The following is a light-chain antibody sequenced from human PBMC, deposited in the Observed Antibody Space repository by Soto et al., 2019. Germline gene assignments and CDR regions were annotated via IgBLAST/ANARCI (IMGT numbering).Light chain of an antibody. CDR3: QQYSSYWT. Sequence: IQMTQSPSTLSGSVGDRVTITCRASQTISSWLAWYQQKPGKAPKVLIYDASSLESGVPSRFSGSGSGTEFTLTISSLQPEDFATYYCQQYSSYWTFGQGTKVDNK. CDR2: DAS. V-gene: IGKV1-5*01. CDR1: QTISSW. J-gene: IGKJ1*01.